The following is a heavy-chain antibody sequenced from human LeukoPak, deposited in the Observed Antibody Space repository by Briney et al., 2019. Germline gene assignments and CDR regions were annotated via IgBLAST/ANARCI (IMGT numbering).Heavy chain of an antibody. D-gene: IGHD3-22*01. V-gene: IGHV3-30*04. Sequence: LEWVAVISYDGSNKYYADSVKGRFTISRDNSKNTLYLQMNSLRAEDTAVYYCWSRGYSLDYWGQGTLVTVSS. CDR3: WSRGYSLDY. CDR2: ISYDGSNK. J-gene: IGHJ4*02.